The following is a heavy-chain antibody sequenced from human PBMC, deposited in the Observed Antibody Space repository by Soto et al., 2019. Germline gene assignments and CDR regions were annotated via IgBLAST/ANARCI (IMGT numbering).Heavy chain of an antibody. CDR3: ARDLQAPNDAWAVDY. CDR2: TYHGGTT. V-gene: IGHV4-4*02. CDR1: GASIGSADW. J-gene: IGHJ4*01. Sequence: QVQLQESGPGLVMPSGTLSLTCAVAGASIGSADWWNWVRQPPGKGLEWIGETYHGGTTIYNPSLKSSFTITVDEAKNHFPPKPPAVTAADTAVYSCARDLQAPNDAWAVDYWREATLVSVSS. D-gene: IGHD3-16*01.